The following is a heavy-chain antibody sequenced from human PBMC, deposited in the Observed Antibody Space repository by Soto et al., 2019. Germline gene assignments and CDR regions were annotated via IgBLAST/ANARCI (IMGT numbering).Heavy chain of an antibody. J-gene: IGHJ4*02. CDR3: AAAPRY. CDR1: GGSINSFY. CDR2: IYGSGRT. Sequence: QVQLQESGPGLVNPSETLSLTCTVSGGSINSFYWSWIRQSLEKGLEWIGYIYGSGRTNYNPSLRSRVTISVDTSKTHFSLSLTSVTAADTGVYYCAAAPRYWGQGTLVTISS. D-gene: IGHD2-15*01. V-gene: IGHV4-59*01.